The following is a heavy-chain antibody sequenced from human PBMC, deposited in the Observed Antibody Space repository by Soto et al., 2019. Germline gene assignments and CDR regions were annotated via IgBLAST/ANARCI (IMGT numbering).Heavy chain of an antibody. J-gene: IGHJ5*02. D-gene: IGHD2-2*01. Sequence: ASVKVSCKASGYTFTSYAMHWVRQAPGQRLEWMGWINAGNGNTKYSQKFQGRVTITRDTSASTAYMELSSLRSEDTAVYYCASLREYCSSTSCYLNWFDPWGQGTLVTAPQ. V-gene: IGHV1-3*01. CDR3: ASLREYCSSTSCYLNWFDP. CDR1: GYTFTSYA. CDR2: INAGNGNT.